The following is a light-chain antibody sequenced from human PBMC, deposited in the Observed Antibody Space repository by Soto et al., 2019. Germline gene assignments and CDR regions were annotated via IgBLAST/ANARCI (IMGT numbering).Light chain of an antibody. CDR3: SSYTSSSTRV. V-gene: IGLV2-14*01. CDR2: EVS. J-gene: IGLJ3*02. CDR1: SSDVGGYNY. Sequence: QSALTQPASVSGSPGQSITISCTGTSSDVGGYNYVSWYQQHTGKAPKLMIYEVSNRPSGVSNRFSGSKSGNTASQTISGLQAEDEDDYYCSSYTSSSTRVFGGGTKLTVL.